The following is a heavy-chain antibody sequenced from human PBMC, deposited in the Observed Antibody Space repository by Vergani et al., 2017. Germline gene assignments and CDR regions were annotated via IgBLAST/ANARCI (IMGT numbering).Heavy chain of an antibody. CDR2: TYYRSKWYN. CDR1: GDSVSSNSAA. CDR3: ARELYDSSGYSVYNWFDP. J-gene: IGHJ5*02. V-gene: IGHV6-1*01. Sequence: QVQLQQSGPGLVKPSQTLSLTCAISGDSVSSNSAAWNWIRQSPSGGLEWLGRTYYRSKWYNDYAVSVKSRITINPDTSKNQFSLQLNSVTPEDTAVYYCARELYDSSGYSVYNWFDPWGQGTLVTVSS. D-gene: IGHD3-22*01.